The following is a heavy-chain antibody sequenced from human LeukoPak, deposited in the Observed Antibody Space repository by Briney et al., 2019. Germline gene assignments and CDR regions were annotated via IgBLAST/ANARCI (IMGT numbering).Heavy chain of an antibody. V-gene: IGHV4-59*08. J-gene: IGHJ4*02. Sequence: SETLSLTCTVSGGSISSYYWSWIRQPPGKGLEWIGCIYYSGSTNYNPSLKSRVTISVDTSKNQFSLKLSSVTAADTAVYYCARHFTYYDYVWGSYRYYYFDYWGQGTLVTVSS. CDR1: GGSISSYY. D-gene: IGHD3-16*02. CDR3: ARHFTYYDYVWGSYRYYYFDY. CDR2: IYYSGST.